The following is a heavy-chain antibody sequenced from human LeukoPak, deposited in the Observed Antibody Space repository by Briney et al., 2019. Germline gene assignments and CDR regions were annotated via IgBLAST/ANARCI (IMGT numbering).Heavy chain of an antibody. CDR2: IWYDGSNK. D-gene: IGHD3-10*01. CDR1: GFTFSNYG. Sequence: GGSLRLSCAASGFTFSNYGLHWVRQAPGKGLEWVAVIWYDGSNKYYVDSVKGRFTISRDNSKNTLYLQMNSLRAEDTAVYYCARGAYGSGTYHDFDIWGQGTMVTVSS. V-gene: IGHV3-33*08. J-gene: IGHJ3*02. CDR3: ARGAYGSGTYHDFDI.